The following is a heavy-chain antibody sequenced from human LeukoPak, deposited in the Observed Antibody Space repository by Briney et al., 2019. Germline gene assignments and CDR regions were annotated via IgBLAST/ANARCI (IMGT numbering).Heavy chain of an antibody. V-gene: IGHV1-46*01. Sequence: GASVKVSCKASGYTFTSYYIHWVRQAPGQGLEWMRLINPTGGSTSYAQKFQGRVTMTRDMSTSTVYMELSRLRSDDTAVYFCARDSSSWYRNWFDPWGQGTLVTVSS. CDR3: ARDSSSWYRNWFDP. CDR2: INPTGGST. J-gene: IGHJ5*02. D-gene: IGHD6-13*01. CDR1: GYTFTSYY.